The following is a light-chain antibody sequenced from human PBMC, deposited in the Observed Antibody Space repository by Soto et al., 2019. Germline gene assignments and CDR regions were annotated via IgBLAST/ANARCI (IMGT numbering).Light chain of an antibody. Sequence: EIVLTQSPGTLSLSPGERATLSCRASQSVSSSYLAWYQQKPGQPPRLVMYATSSRATGIPARFSGSGSGTDFTLTISRLESEDFAVYYCQQYGSSSWTFGQGTKVDIK. CDR1: QSVSSSY. V-gene: IGKV3-20*01. CDR3: QQYGSSSWT. CDR2: ATS. J-gene: IGKJ1*01.